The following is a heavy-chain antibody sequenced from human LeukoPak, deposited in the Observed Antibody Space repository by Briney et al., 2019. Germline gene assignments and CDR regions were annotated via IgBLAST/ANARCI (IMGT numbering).Heavy chain of an antibody. Sequence: ASVKVSCKASGYTFTSYGISWVRQAPGQGLEWMGWISAYNGNTNYAQKLQGRVTMTTDTSTSTAYMELGSLRSDDTAVYYCARDAYDMYYYGSGQRRDMDVWGKGTTVTVSS. CDR2: ISAYNGNT. D-gene: IGHD3-10*01. V-gene: IGHV1-18*01. J-gene: IGHJ6*03. CDR3: ARDAYDMYYYGSGQRRDMDV. CDR1: GYTFTSYG.